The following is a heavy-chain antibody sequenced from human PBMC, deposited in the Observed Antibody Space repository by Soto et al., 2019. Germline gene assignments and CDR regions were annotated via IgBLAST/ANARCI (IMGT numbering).Heavy chain of an antibody. Sequence: PGGSLRLSCAASGFAFNDFAMSWGRQAPGKGPEWLSTISGSGDKTFHSDSVEGRFDISRDNSNNKMFLQMNSLRAEDTAIYYCAKGASHAPFEKWGRGTLVTVSS. J-gene: IGHJ4*02. CDR2: ISGSGDKT. CDR3: AKGASHAPFEK. V-gene: IGHV3-23*01. CDR1: GFAFNDFA.